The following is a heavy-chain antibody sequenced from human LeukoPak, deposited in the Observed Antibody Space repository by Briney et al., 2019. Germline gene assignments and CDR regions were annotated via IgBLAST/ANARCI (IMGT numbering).Heavy chain of an antibody. V-gene: IGHV1-18*01. Sequence: ASVKVSCKASGYTFTSYGISWVRQAPGQGLEWMGWISAYNGNTNYAQKLQGRVTMTTDTSTSTAYMELRSLRSDDTAVYYCASMADNITIFGVVIFGAFDIWGQGTMVTVSS. CDR1: GYTFTSYG. J-gene: IGHJ3*02. CDR2: ISAYNGNT. D-gene: IGHD3-3*01. CDR3: ASMADNITIFGVVIFGAFDI.